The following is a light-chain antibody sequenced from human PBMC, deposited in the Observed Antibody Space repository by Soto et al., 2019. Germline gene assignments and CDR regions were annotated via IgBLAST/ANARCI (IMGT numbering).Light chain of an antibody. CDR2: GVS. Sequence: DIVLTQSPDTLSVSPGDRATLSCRASESLFGFLAWYQQKPGQAPRLLMYGVSTRATGVPARFSGGGSATDFTLTISSLQPEDSAFYFCQSYNDWPFASGLGTRLEI. V-gene: IGKV3-15*01. CDR3: QSYNDWPFA. CDR1: ESLFGF. J-gene: IGKJ2*01.